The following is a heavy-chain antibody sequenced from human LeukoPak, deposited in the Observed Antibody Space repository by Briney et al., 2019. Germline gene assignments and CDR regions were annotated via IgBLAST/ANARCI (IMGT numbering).Heavy chain of an antibody. D-gene: IGHD2-2*01. CDR2: VYTSGNT. Sequence: SETLSLTCTVSGGSISSGTYYWSWIRQPAGKGLEWIGRVYTSGNTNCNPSLKSRVAISVDTSNNQFSLQLSSVTAADTAVYYWASTIQHAFDSWGQGTMVTVSS. V-gene: IGHV4-61*02. CDR1: GGSISSGTYY. CDR3: ASTIQHAFDS. J-gene: IGHJ3*02.